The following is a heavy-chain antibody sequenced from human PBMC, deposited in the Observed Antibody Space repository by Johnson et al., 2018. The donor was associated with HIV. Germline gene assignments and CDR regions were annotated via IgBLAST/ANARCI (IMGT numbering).Heavy chain of an antibody. J-gene: IGHJ3*02. CDR1: GFTFSSYA. V-gene: IGHV3-30*04. D-gene: IGHD3-16*01. CDR3: AREGVYAFDI. CDR2: ISYDGSNK. Sequence: QVQLVESGGGLVQPGRSMRLSCAASGFTFSSYAMHWVRQAPGKGLEWVALISYDGSNKFYADSVKGRFTISRDKSKKTLYLQMNSLRLEDTAIYYCAREGVYAFDIWGQGTMVTVSS.